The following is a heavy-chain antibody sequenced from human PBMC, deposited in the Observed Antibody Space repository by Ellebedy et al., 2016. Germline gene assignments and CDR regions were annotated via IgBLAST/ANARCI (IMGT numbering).Heavy chain of an antibody. D-gene: IGHD1-26*01. V-gene: IGHV3-74*01. CDR2: INSDGSST. CDR3: ARDGGSYLNWFDP. CDR1: GFTFSSYW. Sequence: GGSLRLSXAASGFTFSSYWMHWVRQAPGKGLVWVSRINSDGSSTSYADSVKGRFTISRDNAKNTLYLQMNSLRAEDTAVYYCARDGGSYLNWFDPWGQGTLVTVSS. J-gene: IGHJ5*02.